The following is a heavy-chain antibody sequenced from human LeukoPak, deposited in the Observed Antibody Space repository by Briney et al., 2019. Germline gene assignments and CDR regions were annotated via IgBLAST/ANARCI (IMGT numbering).Heavy chain of an antibody. V-gene: IGHV3-23*01. J-gene: IGHJ4*02. CDR3: AKKAQYNGNYPLDY. Sequence: GGSLRLSCAASGFTFSSYAMSWVRQAPGKGLEWVSGTSDRGDYTYYADSVRGRFTISRDNTKNTLYLQMNSLRAEDTALYFCAKKAQYNGNYPLDYWGQGTLVTVSS. D-gene: IGHD1-26*01. CDR2: TSDRGDYT. CDR1: GFTFSSYA.